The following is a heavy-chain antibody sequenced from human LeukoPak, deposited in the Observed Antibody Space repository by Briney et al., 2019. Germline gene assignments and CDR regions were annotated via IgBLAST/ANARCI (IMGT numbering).Heavy chain of an antibody. CDR2: INPNSGGT. V-gene: IGHV1-2*06. CDR3: ASYCSSTSCYTGNYYYYGMDV. D-gene: IGHD2-2*02. J-gene: IGHJ6*02. Sequence: GASVKVSCKASGYTFTGYYMHWVRQAPGQGLEWMGRINPNSGGTNYAQKVQGRVTMTRDTSISTAYMELSRLRSDDTAVYYCASYCSSTSCYTGNYYYYGMDVWGQGTTVTVSS. CDR1: GYTFTGYY.